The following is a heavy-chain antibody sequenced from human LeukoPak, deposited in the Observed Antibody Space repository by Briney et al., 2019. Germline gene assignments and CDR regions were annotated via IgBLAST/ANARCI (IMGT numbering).Heavy chain of an antibody. CDR1: GFTFSSYG. D-gene: IGHD5-12*01. CDR3: AKDPGYSGYGGIDY. CDR2: ISYDGSNK. V-gene: IGHV3-30*18. J-gene: IGHJ4*02. Sequence: PGGSLRLSCAASGFTFSSYGMHWVRQAPGKGLEWVAVISYDGSNKYYADSVKGRFTISRDNSKNTQYLQMNSLRAEDTAVYYCAKDPGYSGYGGIDYWGQGTLVTVSS.